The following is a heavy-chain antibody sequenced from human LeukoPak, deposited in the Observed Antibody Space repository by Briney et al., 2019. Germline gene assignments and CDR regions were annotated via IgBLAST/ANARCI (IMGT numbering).Heavy chain of an antibody. CDR3: ARDPYYGDYEDAFDI. CDR1: GGSISSYY. J-gene: IGHJ3*02. Sequence: AETLSLTCTVSGGSISSYYWSWIRQPPGKGLEWIGYICYSGSTNYNPSLKSRVTISVDTSNNHFSLKLSSVTAADTAVYYCARDPYYGDYEDAFDIWGQGTMVTVSS. CDR2: ICYSGST. V-gene: IGHV4-59*01. D-gene: IGHD4-17*01.